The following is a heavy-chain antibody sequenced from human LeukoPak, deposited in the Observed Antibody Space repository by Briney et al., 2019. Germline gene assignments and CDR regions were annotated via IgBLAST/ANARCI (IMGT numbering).Heavy chain of an antibody. CDR3: ARDKGTVTSLTTFDY. CDR1: GGSISSGGYY. D-gene: IGHD4-17*01. Sequence: SETLSLTCTVSGGSISSGGYYWSWIRQHPGKGLEWIGYIYYSGSTYYNPPLKSRVTISVDMSKNQFSLKLSSVTAADTAVYYCARDKGTVTSLTTFDYWGQGTLVTVSS. V-gene: IGHV4-31*03. CDR2: IYYSGST. J-gene: IGHJ4*02.